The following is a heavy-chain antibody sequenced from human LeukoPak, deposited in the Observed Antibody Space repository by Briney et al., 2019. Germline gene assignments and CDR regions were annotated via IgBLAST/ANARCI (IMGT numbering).Heavy chain of an antibody. CDR1: GFPFSSYW. V-gene: IGHV3-7*05. D-gene: IGHD1-14*01. Sequence: GGSLRLSCAASGFPFSSYWMSWVRQTLGKGLEWVANIKEDGSEKYYVDSVKGRFTISRDNSKNTLYLQMNSLKTEDTAVYYCTTWDGVDWGQGTMVTVSS. CDR2: IKEDGSEK. J-gene: IGHJ3*01. CDR3: TTWDGVD.